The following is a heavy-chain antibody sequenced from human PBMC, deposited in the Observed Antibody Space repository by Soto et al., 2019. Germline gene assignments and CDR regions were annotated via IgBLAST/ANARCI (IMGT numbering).Heavy chain of an antibody. CDR2: ISGSGGST. CDR3: AKVTGHFDWLSRGHYYYGMDV. V-gene: IGHV3-23*01. D-gene: IGHD3-9*01. CDR1: GFTFSSYA. Sequence: EVQLLESGGGLVQPGGSLRLSCAASGFTFSSYAMSWVRQAPGKGLEWVSAISGSGGSTYYADSVKGRFTISRDNSKNTLYLQMNSLRAEDTAVYYCAKVTGHFDWLSRGHYYYGMDVWGQGTTVTVSS. J-gene: IGHJ6*02.